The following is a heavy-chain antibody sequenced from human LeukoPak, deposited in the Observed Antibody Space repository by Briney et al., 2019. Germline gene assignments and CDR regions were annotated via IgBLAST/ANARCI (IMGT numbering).Heavy chain of an antibody. CDR2: ISYDGSNK. CDR3: ARPMIVVVTDGPFDY. CDR1: GFTFSSYA. V-gene: IGHV3-30-3*01. J-gene: IGHJ4*02. D-gene: IGHD3-22*01. Sequence: GGSLRLSCAASGFTFSSYAMHWVRQAPGKGLEWVAVISYDGSNKYYADSVKGRFTISRDNSKNTLYLQMNSLRAEDTAVYYCARPMIVVVTDGPFDYWGQGTLVTVSS.